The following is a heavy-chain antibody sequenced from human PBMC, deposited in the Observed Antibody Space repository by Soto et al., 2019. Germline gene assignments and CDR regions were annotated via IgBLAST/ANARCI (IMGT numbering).Heavy chain of an antibody. D-gene: IGHD2-2*01. CDR3: AKDSMIVVVSAARFNVFAV. CDR2: TRSNGEYT. CDR1: GFTFSDYA. V-gene: IGHV3-23*01. Sequence: AGVSLRLSCAGSGFTFSDYAMTWIRQAPGKGLEWVSTTRSNGEYTYYGDSAKGRFTVSRDNSKNTLYLEMSSLRAEDTAVYYCAKDSMIVVVSAARFNVFAVWGLGPT. J-gene: IGHJ6*01.